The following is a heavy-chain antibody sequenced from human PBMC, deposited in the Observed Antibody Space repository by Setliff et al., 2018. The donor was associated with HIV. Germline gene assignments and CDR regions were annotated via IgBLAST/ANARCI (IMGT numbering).Heavy chain of an antibody. J-gene: IGHJ4*02. CDR1: GFTFSRYG. D-gene: IGHD5-12*01. V-gene: IGHV3-30*18. Sequence: GGSLRLSCAASGFTFSRYGMHWVRQAPGKGLEWVAFISYDGSNKYYADSAKGRFTVSRDISRNTLYLQMNGLRAEDTSVYYCAKWGYSGFLHYWGQGALVTVSS. CDR3: AKWGYSGFLHY. CDR2: ISYDGSNK.